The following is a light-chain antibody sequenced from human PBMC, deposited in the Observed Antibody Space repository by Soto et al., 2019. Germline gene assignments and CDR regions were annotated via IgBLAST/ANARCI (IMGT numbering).Light chain of an antibody. CDR1: QSVSSSY. V-gene: IGKV3-20*01. CDR3: QQYGSSLYT. Sequence: EIVLTQSPGTLSLSPGERATLSCRASQSVSSSYLAWYQQKPGQAHRLLIYGASSRATGIPDRFSGSGSETDFTLTISRLEPEEFAVYYCQQYGSSLYTFGQVTKLEIK. J-gene: IGKJ2*01. CDR2: GAS.